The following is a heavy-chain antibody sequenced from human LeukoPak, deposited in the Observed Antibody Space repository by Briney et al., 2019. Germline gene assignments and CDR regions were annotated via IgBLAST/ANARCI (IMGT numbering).Heavy chain of an antibody. D-gene: IGHD3-3*01. V-gene: IGHV3-48*03. CDR3: ARQRWDDFRSGNWGGAYYMDV. Sequence: GGSLRLSCAASGFTFSSYEMNWVRQAPGKGLEWVSYISSSGSTIYYADSVKGRFTISRDNAKNSLYLQMNSLRAEDTAVYYCARQRWDDFRSGNWGGAYYMDVWGKGTTVTVSS. CDR1: GFTFSSYE. J-gene: IGHJ6*03. CDR2: ISSSGSTI.